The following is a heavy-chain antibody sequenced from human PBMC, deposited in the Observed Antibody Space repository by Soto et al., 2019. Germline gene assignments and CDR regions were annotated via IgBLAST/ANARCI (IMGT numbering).Heavy chain of an antibody. V-gene: IGHV1-3*01. J-gene: IGHJ5*02. CDR2: INAGNGNT. CDR1: GVTFTSYA. CDR3: AGIAARPGMNWFDP. D-gene: IGHD6-6*01. Sequence: ASVKVSCKGSGVTFTSYAMHWVRQAPGQRLEWMGWINAGNGNTKYSQKFQGRVTITRDTSASTAYMELSSLRSEDTAVYYCAGIAARPGMNWFDPCGQGTLVTVSS.